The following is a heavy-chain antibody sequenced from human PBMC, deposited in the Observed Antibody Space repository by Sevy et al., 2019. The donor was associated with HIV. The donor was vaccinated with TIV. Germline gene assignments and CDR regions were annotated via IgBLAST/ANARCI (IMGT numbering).Heavy chain of an antibody. V-gene: IGHV3-21*01. CDR2: ISSSSSYI. J-gene: IGHJ3*02. Sequence: GGSLRLSCAASGFTFSSYSMNWVRQAPGKGLEWVSSISSSSSYIYYAHSVKGRFTISRDNAKNSLYLQMNSLRAEDTAVYYCARVLRIAAAGASAFDIWGQGTMVTVSS. CDR1: GFTFSSYS. CDR3: ARVLRIAAAGASAFDI. D-gene: IGHD6-13*01.